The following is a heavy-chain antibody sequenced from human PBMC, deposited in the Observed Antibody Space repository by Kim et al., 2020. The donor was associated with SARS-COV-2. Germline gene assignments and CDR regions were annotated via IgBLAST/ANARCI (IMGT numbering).Heavy chain of an antibody. D-gene: IGHD4-4*01. CDR3: ARDRTTVTRVLPYY. CDR2: INPNSGGT. CDR1: GYTFTGYY. V-gene: IGHV1-2*02. Sequence: ASVKVSCKASGYTFTGYYMHWVRQAPGQGLEWMGWINPNSGGTNYAQKFQGRVTMTRDTSISTAYMELSRLRSDDTAVYYCARDRTTVTRVLPYYWGQGTLVTVSS. J-gene: IGHJ4*02.